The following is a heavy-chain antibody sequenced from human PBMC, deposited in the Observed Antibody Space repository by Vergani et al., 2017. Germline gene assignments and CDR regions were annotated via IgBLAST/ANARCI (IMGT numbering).Heavy chain of an antibody. V-gene: IGHV4-4*07. CDR3: ARELLYSGSYHGSEWFDP. CDR1: GGSISSYY. Sequence: QVQLQESGPGLVKPSETLSLTCTVSGGSISSYYWCWIRQPAGKGLEWIGRTYTSGSTNYNPSLESRVTMSVDTSKNQFSLKLSSVTAADTAVYYCARELLYSGSYHGSEWFDPWGQGTLVTVSS. D-gene: IGHD1-26*01. J-gene: IGHJ5*02. CDR2: TYTSGST.